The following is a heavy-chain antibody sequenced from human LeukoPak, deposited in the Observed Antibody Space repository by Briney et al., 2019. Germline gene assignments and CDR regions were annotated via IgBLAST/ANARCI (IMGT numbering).Heavy chain of an antibody. J-gene: IGHJ6*02. CDR1: GGSFSGYY. V-gene: IGHV4-34*01. D-gene: IGHD4-23*01. CDR3: ARGRETLYYYYGMDV. Sequence: SETLSLTCAVYGGSFSGYYWSWIRQPPGKGLEWNGEINHSGSTNYNPSLKSRVTMSVDTSKNQFSLKLSSVTAADTAVYYCARGRETLYYYYGMDVWGQGTTVTVSS. CDR2: INHSGST.